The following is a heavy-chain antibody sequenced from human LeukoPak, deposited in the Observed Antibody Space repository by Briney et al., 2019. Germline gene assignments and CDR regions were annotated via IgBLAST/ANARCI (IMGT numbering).Heavy chain of an antibody. CDR1: EFTFDTYS. V-gene: IGHV3-21*04. CDR3: ASPGGILTGYYKGLNY. D-gene: IGHD3-9*01. CDR2: ISSGGKYI. Sequence: GGSLRLSCAASEFTFDTYSMNWVRQAPGKGLEWVSSISSGGKYIYYADSVKGRFTISRDNAKKSLYLHMTSLRVEDTAVYYCASPGGILTGYYKGLNYWGQGTLVTVSS. J-gene: IGHJ4*02.